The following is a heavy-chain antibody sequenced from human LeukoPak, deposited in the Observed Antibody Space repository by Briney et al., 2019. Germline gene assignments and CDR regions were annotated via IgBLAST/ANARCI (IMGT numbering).Heavy chain of an antibody. D-gene: IGHD3-9*01. CDR1: GFTFSDYY. Sequence: PGGSLRLSCAASGFTFSDYYMSWIRQAPGKGLEWVSYISSSGSTIYYADSVKGRFTISRDNSKNTLYLQMNSLRAEDTAVYYCARPAYYDILTGDDAFDIWGQGTMVTVSS. CDR2: ISSSGSTI. CDR3: ARPAYYDILTGDDAFDI. V-gene: IGHV3-11*04. J-gene: IGHJ3*02.